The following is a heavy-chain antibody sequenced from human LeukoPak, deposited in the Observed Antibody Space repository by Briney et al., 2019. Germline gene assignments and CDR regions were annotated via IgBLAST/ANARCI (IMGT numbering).Heavy chain of an antibody. D-gene: IGHD1-26*01. Sequence: PGGSLRLSCTASGFSLSYFWMSWVRQGPEKGLEWVANIKHDGSEKSYVDSVKGRFTISRDNAKNSLYLQLNSLRAEDTAVYYCARVPRSGNHFDYWGQGTLVTVSS. CDR3: ARVPRSGNHFDY. CDR1: GFSLSYFW. V-gene: IGHV3-7*02. CDR2: IKHDGSEK. J-gene: IGHJ4*02.